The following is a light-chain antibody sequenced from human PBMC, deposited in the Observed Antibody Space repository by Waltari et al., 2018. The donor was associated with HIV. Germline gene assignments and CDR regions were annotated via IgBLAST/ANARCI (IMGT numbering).Light chain of an antibody. CDR3: QQYYSTPYT. V-gene: IGKV4-1*01. CDR2: WAS. CDR1: QSVLYSPNNNNY. Sequence: DIVMTQSPDSLAVSLGERATINCRSSQSVLYSPNNNNYLAWYRQKPGQPPKLLFYWASIRESGVPDRFRGSGSGTDFTLTISSLQAEDVAVYYCQQYYSTPYTFGQGTKLEIK. J-gene: IGKJ2*01.